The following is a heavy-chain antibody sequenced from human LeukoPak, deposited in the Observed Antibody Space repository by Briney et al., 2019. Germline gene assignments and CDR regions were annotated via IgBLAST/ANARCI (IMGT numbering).Heavy chain of an antibody. V-gene: IGHV4-4*09. CDR3: ARPGQSAWWVYLNY. J-gene: IGHJ4*02. CDR2: VHTSWST. D-gene: IGHD2-15*01. Sequence: SETLSLTCTVSGDSSNTYYWTWLRQPPGKGLEWIGYVHTSWSTNYNPSLKSRVTMSVDTSKTQFSLSLSSVTAADTAVYYCARPGQSAWWVYLNYWGQGILVTVSS. CDR1: GDSSNTYY.